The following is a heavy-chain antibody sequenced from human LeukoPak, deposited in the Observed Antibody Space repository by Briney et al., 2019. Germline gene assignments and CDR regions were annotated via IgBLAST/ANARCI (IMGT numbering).Heavy chain of an antibody. D-gene: IGHD6-19*01. V-gene: IGHV3-48*03. CDR1: GFTFSSYE. J-gene: IGHJ4*02. Sequence: PGGSLRLSCAASGFTFSSYEMNWVRRAPGKGLEWVSYISSSGSTIYYADSVKGRFTISRDNAKNSLYPQMNSLRAEDTAVYYCARDIAVADAFDYWGQGTLVTVSS. CDR2: ISSSGSTI. CDR3: ARDIAVADAFDY.